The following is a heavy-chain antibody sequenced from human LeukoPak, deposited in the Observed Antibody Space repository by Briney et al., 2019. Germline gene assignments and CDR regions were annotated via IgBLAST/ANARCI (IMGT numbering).Heavy chain of an antibody. CDR1: GYTFTGYY. Sequence: ASVKVSCKASGYTFTGYYMHWVRQAPGQGLEWMGRIIPILGIANYAQKFQGRVTITADKSTSTAYMELSSLRSEDTAVYYCARDPAFHSYYGMDVWGQGTTVTVSS. D-gene: IGHD2-21*02. J-gene: IGHJ6*02. V-gene: IGHV1-69*04. CDR3: ARDPAFHSYYGMDV. CDR2: IIPILGIA.